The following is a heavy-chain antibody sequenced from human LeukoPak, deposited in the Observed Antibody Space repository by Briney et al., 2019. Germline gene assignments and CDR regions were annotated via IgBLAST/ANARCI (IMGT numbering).Heavy chain of an antibody. Sequence: PGGSLRLSCAASGFTFSNSALSWVRQAPGEGLEWVSAISGSGGSTYYADSVKGRFTISRDNSKNTLYLQMNSLRAEDTAVYYCAKDTSSAIAVAGTFDYWGQGTLVTVSS. CDR3: AKDTSSAIAVAGTFDY. V-gene: IGHV3-23*01. CDR2: ISGSGGST. D-gene: IGHD6-19*01. CDR1: GFTFSNSA. J-gene: IGHJ4*02.